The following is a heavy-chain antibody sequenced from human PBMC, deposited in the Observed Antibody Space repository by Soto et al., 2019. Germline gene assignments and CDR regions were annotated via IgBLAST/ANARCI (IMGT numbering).Heavy chain of an antibody. CDR2: IYYSGST. J-gene: IGHJ4*02. Sequence: SETLSLTCTVSGGSISSSSYYWGWIRQPPGKGLEWIGSIYYSGSTYYNPSLKSRVTISVDTSKNQFSLKLSSVTAADTAVYYCASLHHKAAAKHWGQGTLVTVAS. V-gene: IGHV4-39*01. CDR1: GGSISSSSYY. D-gene: IGHD6-13*01. CDR3: ASLHHKAAAKH.